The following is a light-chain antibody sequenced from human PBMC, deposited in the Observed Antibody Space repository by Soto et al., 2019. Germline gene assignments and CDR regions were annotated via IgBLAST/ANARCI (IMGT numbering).Light chain of an antibody. CDR2: SNN. J-gene: IGLJ2*01. CDR3: AAWDDSRSGL. V-gene: IGLV1-44*01. CDR1: SSNIGSNT. Sequence: QAVVPQPPSASGTPGQRFTISCSGSSSNIGSNTVNWYQQLPGTAPKLLIYSNNQRPSGVPDRFSGSKSGTSASLAISGLQSEEEADYYCAAWDDSRSGLFGGGTKLTVL.